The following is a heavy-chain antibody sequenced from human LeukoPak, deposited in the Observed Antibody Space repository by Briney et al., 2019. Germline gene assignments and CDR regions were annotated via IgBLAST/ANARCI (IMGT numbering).Heavy chain of an antibody. CDR1: GGSFSGYY. Sequence: SETLSLTCAVYGGSFSGYYWSWIRQPPGKGLEWIGEINHSGSTNYNPSLKSRVTISVDTSKNQFSLKLSSVTAADTAVYYCARGASFDYWGQGTLVTVSS. V-gene: IGHV4-34*01. CDR3: ARGASFDY. J-gene: IGHJ4*02. CDR2: INHSGST.